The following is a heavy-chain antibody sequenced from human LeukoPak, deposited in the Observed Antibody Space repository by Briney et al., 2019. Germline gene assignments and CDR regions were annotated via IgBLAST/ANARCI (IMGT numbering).Heavy chain of an antibody. CDR1: GFTFSDYY. V-gene: IGHV3-11*01. D-gene: IGHD2-15*01. CDR3: ARVYIAEDY. Sequence: GGSLRLSCAASGFTFSDYYMSWIRQAPGKGLEWISYISDSGTTIYYADSVRGRFTISRDNAKNSLYLQMNSLRAEDTAVYYCARVYIAEDYWGQGTLVTISS. CDR2: ISDSGTTI. J-gene: IGHJ4*02.